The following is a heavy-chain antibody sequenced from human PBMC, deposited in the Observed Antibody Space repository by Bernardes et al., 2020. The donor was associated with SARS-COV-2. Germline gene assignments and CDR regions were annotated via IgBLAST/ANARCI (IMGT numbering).Heavy chain of an antibody. Sequence: GGSLSRSCAASGFSFSRYGMHWVRRTPGKGLEWVAIISYDGGTKLHRESVKGRFTISRDNSKNTLYLQMNSLRAEDTAVYYCAKDHYGGNSGSYYYYGMDVWGQGTTVTVSS. J-gene: IGHJ6*02. CDR2: ISYDGGTK. CDR3: AKDHYGGNSGSYYYYGMDV. CDR1: GFSFSRYG. V-gene: IGHV3-30*18. D-gene: IGHD4-17*01.